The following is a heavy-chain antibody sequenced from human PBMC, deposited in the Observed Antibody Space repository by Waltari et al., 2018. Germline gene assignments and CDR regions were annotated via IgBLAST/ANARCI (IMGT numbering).Heavy chain of an antibody. CDR3: ARADYVWGSYRSDTNYYFDY. D-gene: IGHD3-16*02. V-gene: IGHV1-3*04. J-gene: IGHJ4*02. Sequence: QVQLVQSGAEVKKPGASVKVSCKASGNTFTTYAMHWVRQAPGQRLEWMGWFNTGNGHTKYSQKFQDRGTMTRDTSASTAYMELSSLRSEDTAVYYCARADYVWGSYRSDTNYYFDYWGQGTLVTVSS. CDR2: FNTGNGHT. CDR1: GNTFTTYA.